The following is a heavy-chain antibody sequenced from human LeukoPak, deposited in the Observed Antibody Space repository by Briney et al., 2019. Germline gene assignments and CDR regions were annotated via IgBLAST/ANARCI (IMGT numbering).Heavy chain of an antibody. V-gene: IGHV3-23*01. Sequence: GGSLRLSCAASGFTFSSYAMSWVRQAPGKGLEWVSAISGSGGSTYYADSVKGRFTISRDNSQNTLYLQMNSLRAEDTAVYYCAKSPNLYSSGWYFDYWGQGTLVTVSS. CDR2: ISGSGGST. CDR3: AKSPNLYSSGWYFDY. D-gene: IGHD6-19*01. J-gene: IGHJ4*02. CDR1: GFTFSSYA.